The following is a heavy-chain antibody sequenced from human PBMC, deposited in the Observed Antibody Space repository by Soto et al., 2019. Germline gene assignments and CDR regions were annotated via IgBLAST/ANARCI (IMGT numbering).Heavy chain of an antibody. CDR1: DDSMSSRSYC. D-gene: IGHD3-3*01. J-gene: IGHJ1*01. CDR2: LCFSGRT. Sequence: SETLSLTCTVSDDSMSSRSYCWGWVRQPPGKGLEWIGSLCFSGRTDYNPSLRSRVTMSIDRPKNQLSLKMNSVTAADTAVYYCERSEEWRDPPTGYWGQGTQVTVSS. CDR3: ERSEEWRDPPTGY. V-gene: IGHV4-39*01.